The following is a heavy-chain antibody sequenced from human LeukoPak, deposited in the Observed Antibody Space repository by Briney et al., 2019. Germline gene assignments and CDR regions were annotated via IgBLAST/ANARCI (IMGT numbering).Heavy chain of an antibody. CDR3: ARDYIATGYCTSGVCYTGGFDP. V-gene: IGHV4-31*02. Sequence: PSQTLSLTCSGSGGSVSSGGYYWSWVRQHPRNGLEWIGHIHYSGPTYSNPSLKRRVTLSLDTPKNHLSLKLRSVTTADTAVYYCARDYIATGYCTSGVCYTGGFDPWGQGTLVTVSS. CDR1: GGSVSSGGYY. D-gene: IGHD2-8*01. CDR2: IHYSGPT. J-gene: IGHJ5*02.